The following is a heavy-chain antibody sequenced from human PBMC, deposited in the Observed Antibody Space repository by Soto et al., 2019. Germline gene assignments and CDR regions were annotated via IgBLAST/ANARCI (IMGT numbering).Heavy chain of an antibody. CDR1: GDSVSSNSAA. V-gene: IGHV6-1*01. Sequence: SQTLSLTCAISGDSVSSNSAAWNWIRQSPSRGLEWLGRTYYRSKWYNDYAVSVKSRITINPDTSKNQFSLQLNSVTPEDTAVYYCARVASYSSSPRAGYRFDYWGQGTLVTVSS. D-gene: IGHD6-13*01. CDR2: TYYRSKWYN. J-gene: IGHJ4*02. CDR3: ARVASYSSSPRAGYRFDY.